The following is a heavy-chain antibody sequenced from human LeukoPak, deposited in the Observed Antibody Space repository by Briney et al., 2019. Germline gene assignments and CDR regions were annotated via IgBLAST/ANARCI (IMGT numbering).Heavy chain of an antibody. CDR3: AGRYDGFDY. J-gene: IGHJ4*02. Sequence: GRSLRLSCAASGFTFSSYAVHWVRQAPGRGLEWVAVISYDGSNKYYADSVKGRFSISRDNSKNTLYLQMNSLRAEDTAVYYCAGRYDGFDYWGQGTLVTVSS. CDR2: ISYDGSNK. V-gene: IGHV3-30-3*01. D-gene: IGHD3-3*01. CDR1: GFTFSSYA.